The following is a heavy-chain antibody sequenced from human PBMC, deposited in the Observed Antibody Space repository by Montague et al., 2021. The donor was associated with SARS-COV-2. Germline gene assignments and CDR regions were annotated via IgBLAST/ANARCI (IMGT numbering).Heavy chain of an antibody. J-gene: IGHJ4*02. D-gene: IGHD4-23*01. CDR3: ARHLHDQQQVETPFDF. V-gene: IGHV4-39*01. CDR2: IYYSGST. Sequence: SETLSLTCSVSGDSISGTFYYWGWIRQPPGKGLEWIGSIYYSGSTKYSPSLKNRVTISLDTSKNQFSLKLNSVTAADTAFYYCARHLHDQQQVETPFDFWGQGILVTVSP. CDR1: GDSISGTFYY.